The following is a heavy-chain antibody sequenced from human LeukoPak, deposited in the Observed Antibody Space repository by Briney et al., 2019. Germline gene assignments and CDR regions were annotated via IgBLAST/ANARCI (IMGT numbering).Heavy chain of an antibody. Sequence: PGGSLRLSCAASGFTFSSHAMSWVRQAPGKGLEWVSSLSGSGGTTYHADSVKGRFSISRDNSKNTLYLQLNSLRAEDTAVYYCAKGGSTSRETTSRVVFGYYYYLDVWGKGTPVTVSS. V-gene: IGHV3-23*01. D-gene: IGHD4-17*01. CDR1: GFTFSSHA. CDR3: AKGGSTSRETTSRVVFGYYYYLDV. CDR2: LSGSGGTT. J-gene: IGHJ6*03.